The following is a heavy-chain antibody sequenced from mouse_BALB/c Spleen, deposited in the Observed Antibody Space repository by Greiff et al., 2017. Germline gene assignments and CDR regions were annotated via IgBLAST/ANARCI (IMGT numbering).Heavy chain of an antibody. CDR3: ARVGLRGAWFAY. CDR1: GYAFTSYN. Sequence: EVKLMESGPELVKPGASVKVSCKASGYAFTSYNMYWVKQSHGKSLEWIGYIDPYNGGTSYNQKFKGKATLTVDKSSSTAYMHLNSLTSEDSAVYYCARVGLRGAWFAYWGQGTLVTVSA. D-gene: IGHD2-4*01. V-gene: IGHV1S135*01. J-gene: IGHJ3*01. CDR2: IDPYNGGT.